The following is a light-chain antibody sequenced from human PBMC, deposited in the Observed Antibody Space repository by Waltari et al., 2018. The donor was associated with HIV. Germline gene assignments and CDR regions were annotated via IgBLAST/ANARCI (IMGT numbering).Light chain of an antibody. CDR1: PSVFQHSDQRNF. Sequence: RATINCKSSPSVFQHSDQRNFLAWYQQRPGHPPKLLISWASIREFGVPDRFSGSGSGTDFTLTINNLQAEDVAVYYCQQYFWSPWTFGQGTKV. CDR2: WAS. J-gene: IGKJ1*01. V-gene: IGKV4-1*01. CDR3: QQYFWSPWT.